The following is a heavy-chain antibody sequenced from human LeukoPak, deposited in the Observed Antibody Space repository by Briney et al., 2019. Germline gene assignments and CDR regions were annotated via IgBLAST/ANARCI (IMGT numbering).Heavy chain of an antibody. V-gene: IGHV1-46*01. CDR1: GYTFTSYY. J-gene: IGHJ6*02. D-gene: IGHD2-2*01. CDR3: ARGYCSSTSCYYPHYYGMDV. CDR2: INPSGGST. Sequence: GASVKVSCKASGYTFTSYYMHWVRQAPGQGLEWMGLINPSGGSTSYAQKFQGRVTMTRDTSTSTVYMELSSLRSEDTAVYYCARGYCSSTSCYYPHYYGMDVWGQGTTVTVSS.